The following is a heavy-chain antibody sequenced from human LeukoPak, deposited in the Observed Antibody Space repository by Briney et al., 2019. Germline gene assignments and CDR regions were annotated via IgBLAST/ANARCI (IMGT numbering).Heavy chain of an antibody. V-gene: IGHV5-51*01. J-gene: IGHJ4*02. Sequence: GESLKISCKGLGYNFSSYWNAWGRQRPGKGLEWMGIIYPGGSETRYDPSFQGQVTISADSSTSTAYLQWSSLRASDTAMYYCARASRDGYNQNFDYWGQGTLVTVSS. CDR2: IYPGGSET. CDR1: GYNFSSYW. CDR3: ARASRDGYNQNFDY. D-gene: IGHD5-24*01.